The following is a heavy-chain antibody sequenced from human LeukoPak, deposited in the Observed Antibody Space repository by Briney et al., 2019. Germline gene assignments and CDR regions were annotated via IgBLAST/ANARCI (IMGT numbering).Heavy chain of an antibody. Sequence: SETLSLTCTVSGGSVSSGSYYWSWIRQPPGKGLEWIGYIYYSGSTNYNPSLKSRVTISVDTSKNQFSLKLSSVTAADTAVYYCAREGRVRYCSSTSCPPSWFDPWGQGTLVTVSS. V-gene: IGHV4-61*01. CDR2: IYYSGST. CDR1: GGSVSSGSYY. CDR3: AREGRVRYCSSTSCPPSWFDP. J-gene: IGHJ5*02. D-gene: IGHD2-2*01.